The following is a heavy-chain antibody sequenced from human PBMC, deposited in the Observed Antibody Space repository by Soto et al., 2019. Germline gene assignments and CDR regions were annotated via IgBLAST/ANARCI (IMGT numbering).Heavy chain of an antibody. D-gene: IGHD3-16*01. J-gene: IGHJ4*02. CDR3: ARDGGDGIDY. V-gene: IGHV4-31*03. Sequence: SETLSLTCTVSGGSIRRGSHYWSWIRQHPGKGLEWIGYIYYSGSTYYNPSLKSRITISISTSKNQFSLKLTSVTAADTAVYYCARDGGDGIDYWGQGTLVTVSS. CDR2: IYYSGST. CDR1: GGSIRRGSHY.